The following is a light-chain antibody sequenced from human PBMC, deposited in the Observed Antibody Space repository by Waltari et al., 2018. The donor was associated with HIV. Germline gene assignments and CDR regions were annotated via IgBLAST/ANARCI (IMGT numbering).Light chain of an antibody. Sequence: QSALTQPASVSGSPGQSITISCTGTSSDVGRDNYVSCYQQHPGKAPKLMIYEVSNRPSGVSNRFSGSKSGNTASLTISGLQAEDEADYYCSSYASSSTPYVFGTGTKVTVL. J-gene: IGLJ1*01. CDR2: EVS. CDR3: SSYASSSTPYV. CDR1: SSDVGRDNY. V-gene: IGLV2-14*01.